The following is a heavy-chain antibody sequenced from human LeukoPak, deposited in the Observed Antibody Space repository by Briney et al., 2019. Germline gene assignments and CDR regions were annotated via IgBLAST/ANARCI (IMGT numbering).Heavy chain of an antibody. V-gene: IGHV4-59*01. CDR3: AREVVASITIFGVQSAFDI. CDR2: IYYSGST. J-gene: IGHJ3*02. Sequence: SETLSLTCTVSGGSISSYYWSWIRQPPGKGLEWIGYIYYSGSTNYNPSIKSRVTISVDTSNNQFSLKLSSVTAADTAVYYSAREVVASITIFGVQSAFDIWGQGTMVTVSS. D-gene: IGHD3-3*01. CDR1: GGSISSYY.